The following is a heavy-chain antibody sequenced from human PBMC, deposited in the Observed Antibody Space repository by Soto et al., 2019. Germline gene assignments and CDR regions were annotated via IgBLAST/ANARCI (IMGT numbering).Heavy chain of an antibody. D-gene: IGHD1-26*01. Sequence: PGGSLRLSCAASGFTSSSYSMNWVRQAPGKGLEWVSSISSSSSYIYYADSVKGRFTISRDNAKNSLYLQMNSLRAEDTAVYYCARVREGYFDYWGQGTLVTVSS. CDR3: ARVREGYFDY. CDR1: GFTSSSYS. V-gene: IGHV3-21*01. CDR2: ISSSSSYI. J-gene: IGHJ4*02.